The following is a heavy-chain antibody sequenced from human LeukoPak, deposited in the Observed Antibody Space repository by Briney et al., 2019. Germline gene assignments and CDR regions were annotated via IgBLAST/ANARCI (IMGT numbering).Heavy chain of an antibody. CDR1: GFTFNNYP. J-gene: IGHJ6*02. Sequence: GGSLRLSCAASGFTFNNYPMSWVRHAPGKGLERVSSICSDSISIYYVDSVKGRFTNSRDNAKNSLYLQMNSLRAEDTAVYYCATNYYGSGRDVWGQGTTVTVSS. D-gene: IGHD3-10*01. V-gene: IGHV3-21*01. CDR2: ICSDSISI. CDR3: ATNYYGSGRDV.